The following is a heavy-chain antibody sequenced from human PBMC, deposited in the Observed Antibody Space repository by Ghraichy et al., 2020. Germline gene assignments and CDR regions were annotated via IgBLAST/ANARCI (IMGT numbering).Heavy chain of an antibody. Sequence: GGSLRLSCAASGFTFSSYSMNWVRQAPGKGLEWVSSISSSSSYIYYADSVKGRFTISRDNAKNSLYLQMISPRAEDTAVYYCARAPPIAARHYNWFDPWGQGTLVTVSS. CDR1: GFTFSSYS. CDR2: ISSSSSYI. J-gene: IGHJ5*02. D-gene: IGHD6-6*01. CDR3: ARAPPIAARHYNWFDP. V-gene: IGHV3-21*01.